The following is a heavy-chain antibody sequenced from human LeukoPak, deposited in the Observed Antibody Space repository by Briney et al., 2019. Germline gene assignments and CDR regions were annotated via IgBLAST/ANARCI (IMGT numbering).Heavy chain of an antibody. CDR3: AYSGSYGLLGY. CDR1: GGSISSNAYY. J-gene: IGHJ4*02. V-gene: IGHV4-39*01. D-gene: IGHD1-26*01. Sequence: PSETLSLTCTVSGGSISSNAYYWAWIRQPPGKGLEWIGSIYSSVSTYYNPSLKSRVTISVDTSKNQSSLRLSSVTAADTALYYCAYSGSYGLLGYWGQGIPVTVSS. CDR2: IYSSVST.